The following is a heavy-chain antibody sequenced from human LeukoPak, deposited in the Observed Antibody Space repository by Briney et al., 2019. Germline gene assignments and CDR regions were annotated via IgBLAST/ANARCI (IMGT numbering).Heavy chain of an antibody. J-gene: IGHJ4*02. CDR3: ARAHYDILTGYSFDY. V-gene: IGHV3-11*04. CDR2: ISSSGSTI. D-gene: IGHD3-9*01. Sequence: PGRSLRLSCAASGFTFSDYYMSWIRQPPGKGLEWVSYISSSGSTIYYAVSVKGRLTISRDNAKNSLYLQMNSLRAEDTAVYYCARAHYDILTGYSFDYWGQRTLVTVSS. CDR1: GFTFSDYY.